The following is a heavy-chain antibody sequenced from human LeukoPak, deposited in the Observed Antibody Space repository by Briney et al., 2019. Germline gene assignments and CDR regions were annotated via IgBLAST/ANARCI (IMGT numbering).Heavy chain of an antibody. CDR2: INPSGGRT. V-gene: IGHV1-46*01. D-gene: IGHD3-3*01. Sequence: ASVKVSCKASGYTLTSYYWSWVRQAPGQGLEWMGIINPSGGRTAYAQKFQGRVTTTTDTSTSTVYMELSSLRSEDTAVYYCARGIITIFGVVINNYYYGMDVWGQGTTVTVSS. J-gene: IGHJ6*02. CDR3: ARGIITIFGVVINNYYYGMDV. CDR1: GYTLTSYY.